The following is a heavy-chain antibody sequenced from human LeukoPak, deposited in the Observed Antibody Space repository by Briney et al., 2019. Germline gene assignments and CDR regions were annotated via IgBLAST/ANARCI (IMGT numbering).Heavy chain of an antibody. J-gene: IGHJ4*02. CDR2: FDSEDADT. Sequence: ASVKVSCKVSGHILTELSMHWVRQAPGQGLEWMRGFDSEDADTIYAHKFQGRVTMTEDTSTDTAYMELSSLRSEDTAVYYCAIDLHLFRTRPDFDFWGQGTLVTVSS. CDR3: AIDLHLFRTRPDFDF. V-gene: IGHV1-24*01. CDR1: GHILTELS. D-gene: IGHD3-10*01.